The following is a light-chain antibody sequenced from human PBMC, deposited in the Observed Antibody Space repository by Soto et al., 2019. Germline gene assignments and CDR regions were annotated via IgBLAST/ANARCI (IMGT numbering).Light chain of an antibody. Sequence: EIVMTQSPAILSVSPGERATLSCRASQSVDSNLAWYQQKPGQAPRLLIYGASTRATGIPARFSGSGSGTEFTLTITSLQSEDFAVYYCQQYNYWPRTFGQGTKVEIK. V-gene: IGKV3-15*01. CDR3: QQYNYWPRT. J-gene: IGKJ1*01. CDR1: QSVDSN. CDR2: GAS.